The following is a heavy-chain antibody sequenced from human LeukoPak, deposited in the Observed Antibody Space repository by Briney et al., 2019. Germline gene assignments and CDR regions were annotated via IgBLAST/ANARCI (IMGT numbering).Heavy chain of an antibody. D-gene: IGHD2-15*01. CDR2: ISAYNGNT. CDR1: GYTFTSYG. J-gene: IGHJ3*02. Sequence: GASVKVSCKASGYTFTSYGISWVRQAPGQGLEWMGWISAYNGNTNYAQKLQGRVTMTTDSSTSTAYMELRSLRSDDTAVYYCARYCSGGSCYGTDDAFDIWGQGTMVTVSS. CDR3: ARYCSGGSCYGTDDAFDI. V-gene: IGHV1-18*01.